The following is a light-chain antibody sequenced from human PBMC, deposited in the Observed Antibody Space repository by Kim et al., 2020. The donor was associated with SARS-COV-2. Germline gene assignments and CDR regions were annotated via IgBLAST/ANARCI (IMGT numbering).Light chain of an antibody. CDR3: QQYNNWPPWT. V-gene: IGKV3-15*01. J-gene: IGKJ1*01. CDR2: GAS. Sequence: EIVMTQSPATLSVSPGERATLSFRASQSVSSNLAWYQQKPGQAPRRLIYGASTRATGIPARFSGSGSGTEFTLTISSLQSEDFVVYYCQQYNNWPPWTFGQGTKVDIK. CDR1: QSVSSN.